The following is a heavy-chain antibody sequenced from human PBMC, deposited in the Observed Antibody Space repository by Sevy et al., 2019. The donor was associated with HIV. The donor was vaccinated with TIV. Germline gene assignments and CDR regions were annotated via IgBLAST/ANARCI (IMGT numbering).Heavy chain of an antibody. CDR1: GGSLNPYY. CDR2: IYASGTT. Sequence: SETLSLTCTVPGGSLNPYYWSWIRQPAGKRPEWLGRIYASGTTNYDPSLKSQVTMSVDMSKDQFYLKLSSVTAADTAVYYCARDMGYTYGRTHYFDFWGRGILVTVSS. V-gene: IGHV4-4*07. CDR3: ARDMGYTYGRTHYFDF. J-gene: IGHJ4*02. D-gene: IGHD5-18*01.